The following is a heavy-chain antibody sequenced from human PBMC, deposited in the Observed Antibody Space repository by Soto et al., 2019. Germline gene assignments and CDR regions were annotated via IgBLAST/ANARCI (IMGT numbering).Heavy chain of an antibody. J-gene: IGHJ4*02. CDR1: GFTFTRYS. Sequence: VSLRLSCAASGFTFTRYSMNWVRQAPGKGLEWVSSISSTTNYIYYADSMKGRFTVSRDNAKNSVYLEMNSLSAEDTAVYYCARESEDLTSNFDYWGQGTLVTVSS. CDR3: ARESEDLTSNFDY. CDR2: ISSTTNYI. V-gene: IGHV3-21*01.